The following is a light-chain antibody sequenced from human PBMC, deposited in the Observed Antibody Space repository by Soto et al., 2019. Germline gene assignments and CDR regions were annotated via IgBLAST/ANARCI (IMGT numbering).Light chain of an antibody. CDR1: PLISSS. CDR3: QQSYSTPT. V-gene: IGKV1-39*01. Sequence: DIQMTQSPSSLSASVGDRVTITCRASPLISSSLNWYQQKPGKAPKLLIYAASSLQSGVPSRFSGSGSGTDFTLTISSLQPEDFATYYCQQSYSTPTFGGGTKV. CDR2: AAS. J-gene: IGKJ4*01.